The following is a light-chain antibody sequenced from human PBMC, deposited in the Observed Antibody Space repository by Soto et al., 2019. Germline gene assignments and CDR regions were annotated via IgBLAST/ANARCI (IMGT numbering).Light chain of an antibody. V-gene: IGLV2-11*01. CDR3: CSYAGSRVV. CDR1: SSDVGGYNS. Sequence: QSALTQPRSVSGSPGQSVTISCTGTSSDVGGYNSVSWYQHHPGKAPKLMIYDVTKRPSGAPDRFSGSKSGNTASLTISGLQAEDEADYYCCSYAGSRVVFGGGTKLTVL. CDR2: DVT. J-gene: IGLJ2*01.